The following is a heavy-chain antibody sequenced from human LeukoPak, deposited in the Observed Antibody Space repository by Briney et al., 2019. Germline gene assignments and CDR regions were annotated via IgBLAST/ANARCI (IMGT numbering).Heavy chain of an antibody. CDR2: IIPMFGSA. J-gene: IGHJ6*03. CDR3: ARVGRSRGSLPNDYYYMDV. D-gene: IGHD1-26*01. V-gene: IGHV1-69*13. CDR1: GDIFNSYS. Sequence: SVKVSCKASGDIFNSYSISWVRQAPGQGLEWMGGIIPMFGSANYAQKFQGRVTITVDHSTSTAYMELSSLTSEDAAVYYRARVGRSRGSLPNDYYYMDVWGKGTTVTVAS.